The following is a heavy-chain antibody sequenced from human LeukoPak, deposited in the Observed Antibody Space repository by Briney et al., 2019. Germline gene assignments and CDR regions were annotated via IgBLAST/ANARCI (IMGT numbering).Heavy chain of an antibody. CDR2: ISSSGSTI. J-gene: IGHJ4*02. V-gene: IGHV3-48*03. CDR1: GLTFSSYE. D-gene: IGHD3-10*01. Sequence: PGGSLRLSCAASGLTFSSYEMNWVRQAPGKGLEWVSYISSSGSTIYYADSVKGRFTISRDNAKNSLYLQMNSLRAEDTAVYYCAKDLQLLWFGDIDYWGQGTLVTVSS. CDR3: AKDLQLLWFGDIDY.